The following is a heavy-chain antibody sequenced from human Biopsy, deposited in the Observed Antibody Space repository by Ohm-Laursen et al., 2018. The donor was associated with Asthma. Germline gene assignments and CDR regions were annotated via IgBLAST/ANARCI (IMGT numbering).Heavy chain of an antibody. CDR1: GGSITSSSYY. J-gene: IGHJ4*02. V-gene: IGHV4-39*01. CDR2: MYHSGSP. Sequence: PGTLSLTCTVSGGSITSSSYYWGWIRQPPGKGMEWIGSMYHSGSPYYHPSLKSRATISEDTSKNQLSLKMSSVTAVDTAVYFCVRHQYSSSWSTFDYWGQGALVTVSS. CDR3: VRHQYSSSWSTFDY. D-gene: IGHD3-22*01.